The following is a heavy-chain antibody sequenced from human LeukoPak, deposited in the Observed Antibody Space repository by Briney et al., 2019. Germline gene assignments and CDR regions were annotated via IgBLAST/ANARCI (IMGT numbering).Heavy chain of an antibody. J-gene: IGHJ3*02. CDR1: GYTFTSYY. D-gene: IGHD3-10*01. CDR3: ARYRGAQDAFDI. V-gene: IGHV1-46*01. Sequence: GSSVKVSCKTSGYTFTSYYMPWVRQAPGQGLEWMGIINPSSGSTTYAQKFQGRVTMTRDTSTSTVYMELSSLRSEDTAVYYCARYRGAQDAFDIWGQGTMVTVSS. CDR2: INPSSGST.